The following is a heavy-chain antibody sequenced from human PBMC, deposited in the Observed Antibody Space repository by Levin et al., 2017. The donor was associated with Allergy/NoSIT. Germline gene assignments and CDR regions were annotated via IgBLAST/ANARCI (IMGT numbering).Heavy chain of an antibody. V-gene: IGHV3-21*01. J-gene: IGHJ4*02. CDR3: ARDIVGATSGLS. CDR1: GFTFSSYS. Sequence: PGGSLRLSCAASGFTFSSYSMNWVRQAPGKGLEWVSSISSSSSYIYYADSVKGRFTISRDNAKNSLYLQMNSLRAEDTAVYYCARDIVGATSGLSWGQGTLVTVSS. CDR2: ISSSSSYI. D-gene: IGHD1-26*01.